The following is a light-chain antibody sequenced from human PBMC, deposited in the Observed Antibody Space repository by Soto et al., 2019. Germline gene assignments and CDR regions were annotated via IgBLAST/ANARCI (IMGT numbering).Light chain of an antibody. Sequence: DIQLTQSPSSLSASVGDEVTITCRASQGISHYLTWYQQKPGRAPTLLIYGVSTLQRGVPSRFSGGGSGTDFTLTISNLQLEDFATYYCQQSYDAHFTFGGGTRVEIK. CDR3: QQSYDAHFT. J-gene: IGKJ4*01. V-gene: IGKV1-39*01. CDR1: QGISHY. CDR2: GVS.